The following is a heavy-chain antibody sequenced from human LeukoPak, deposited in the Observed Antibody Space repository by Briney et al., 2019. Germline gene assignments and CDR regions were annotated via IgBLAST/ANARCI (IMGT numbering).Heavy chain of an antibody. CDR3: ARGANWGSPDY. Sequence: PSETLSLTCTVSGGSISSDYWSWIRQSPGKGLEWIGYIYYSGTTSYNSSLKSRVTISLDTSKNQFSLKLSSVTAADTAVYYCARGANWGSPDYWGQGILVTVSS. CDR2: IYYSGTT. D-gene: IGHD7-27*01. V-gene: IGHV4-59*01. J-gene: IGHJ4*02. CDR1: GGSISSDY.